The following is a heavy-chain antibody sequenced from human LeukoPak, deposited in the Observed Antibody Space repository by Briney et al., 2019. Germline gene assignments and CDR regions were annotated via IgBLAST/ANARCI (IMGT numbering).Heavy chain of an antibody. CDR1: GGSISSNNW. J-gene: IGHJ6*02. D-gene: IGHD6-6*01. CDR2: IYHSGSP. Sequence: SETLSLTCAVSGGSISSNNWWGWVRQPPGKGLEWIGEIYHSGSPNYNPSLKSRVTISVDKSISTAYLQWSSLKASDTATYYCARRGQLALGFYYHGLDVWGQGTTVTVSS. V-gene: IGHV4-4*02. CDR3: ARRGQLALGFYYHGLDV.